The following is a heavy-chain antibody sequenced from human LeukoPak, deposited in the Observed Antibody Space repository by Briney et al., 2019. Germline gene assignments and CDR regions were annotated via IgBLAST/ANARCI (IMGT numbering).Heavy chain of an antibody. V-gene: IGHV3-48*01. CDR1: GFSFGDYS. Sequence: GGSLRLSCAASGFSFGDYSMTWVRQAPGKGLEWVSYIRSDSSAIYYADSVKGRFTISRDNAKKSLYLQMNSLRAEDTAIYYCARIPASSSGAFDIWGQGTMVTVSS. CDR3: ARIPASSSGAFDI. D-gene: IGHD6-13*01. J-gene: IGHJ3*02. CDR2: IRSDSSAI.